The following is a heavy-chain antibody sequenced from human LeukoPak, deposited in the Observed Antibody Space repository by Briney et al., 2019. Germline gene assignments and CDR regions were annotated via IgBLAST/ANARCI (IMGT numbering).Heavy chain of an antibody. Sequence: SETLSLTCTVSGGSISSSSYYWGWIRQPPGKGLEWIGSIYYSGSTYYNPSLKSRVTISVDTSKNQFSLKLSSVTAADTAVYYCAREGFGLGKELDYWGQGTLVTVSS. CDR3: AREGFGLGKELDY. D-gene: IGHD3-3*01. V-gene: IGHV4-39*07. CDR1: GGSISSSSYY. CDR2: IYYSGST. J-gene: IGHJ4*02.